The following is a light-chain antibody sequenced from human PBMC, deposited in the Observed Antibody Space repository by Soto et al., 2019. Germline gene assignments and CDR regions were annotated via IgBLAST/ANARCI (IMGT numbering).Light chain of an antibody. CDR3: QQRSNWPPSIT. CDR1: ESVRSD. CDR2: GVS. V-gene: IGKV3D-20*02. J-gene: IGKJ5*01. Sequence: EIVLTQSPGTLSMSPGERAALSCRASESVRSDFLGWYQQKPGQAPRLLIYGVSSRATGIPARFSGSGSGTDFTLTISSLEPEDFAVYYCQQRSNWPPSITFGQGTRLEIK.